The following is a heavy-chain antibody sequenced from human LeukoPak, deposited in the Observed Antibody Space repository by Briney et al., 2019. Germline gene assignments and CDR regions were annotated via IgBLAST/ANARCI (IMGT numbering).Heavy chain of an antibody. CDR3: ARDPHIAATILFDY. CDR2: ISAYNGNT. CDR1: GYTFTSYG. J-gene: IGHJ4*02. D-gene: IGHD6-13*01. Sequence: ASVNLSFTASGYTFTSYGISWERQAPGQGLEWMGWISAYNGNTNYAQKLQGRVTMTTDTSTSTAYMELRSLRSDDTAVYYYARDPHIAATILFDYWGQGTLVTVSS. V-gene: IGHV1-18*01.